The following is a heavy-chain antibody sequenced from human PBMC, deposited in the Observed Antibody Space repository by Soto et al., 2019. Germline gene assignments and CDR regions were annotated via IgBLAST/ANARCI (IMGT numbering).Heavy chain of an antibody. CDR1: GITFSSYS. V-gene: IGHV3-48*02. Sequence: EVQLVESGGGLVQPGGSLRLSCTASGITFSSYSMNWVRQAPGKGLEWVSYSSYSTSAIYYADSVKGRFTISRDNAKNSLYLQMNSLRDEDTAVYYCARGCGGSCYSAYGMDVSGQGTTVTVSS. CDR3: ARGCGGSCYSAYGMDV. J-gene: IGHJ6*02. CDR2: SSYSTSAI. D-gene: IGHD2-15*01.